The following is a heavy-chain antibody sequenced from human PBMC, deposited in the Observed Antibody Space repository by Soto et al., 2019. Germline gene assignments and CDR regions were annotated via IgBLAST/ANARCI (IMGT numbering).Heavy chain of an antibody. J-gene: IGHJ4*02. V-gene: IGHV4-4*02. CDR1: GGSMSSSNW. CDR2: AHHSGRT. D-gene: IGHD1-26*01. Sequence: QVQLQESGPGLVKPSGTLSLTCTVSGGSMSSSNWWNWVRKAPGKGLEWIGEAHHSGRTNYNPSLKSRVTISVDKSKNHFSLKLSSVTAADTAVYYCARSVATGLDYWGRGTLVTVSS. CDR3: ARSVATGLDY.